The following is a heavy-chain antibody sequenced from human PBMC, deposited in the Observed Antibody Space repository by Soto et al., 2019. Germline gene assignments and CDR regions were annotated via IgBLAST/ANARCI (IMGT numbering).Heavy chain of an antibody. D-gene: IGHD4-17*01. CDR3: ARSYTYSDYGDYDY. V-gene: IGHV3-33*01. Sequence: QVQLVESGGGVVQPGRSLRLSCAASGFTFSSYGMHWVRQAPGKGLEWVAVIWYDGSNKYYADSVKGRFTISRDNSKNTLYLQMNSLRAEDTAVYYCARSYTYSDYGDYDYWGQGTLVTVSS. J-gene: IGHJ4*02. CDR1: GFTFSSYG. CDR2: IWYDGSNK.